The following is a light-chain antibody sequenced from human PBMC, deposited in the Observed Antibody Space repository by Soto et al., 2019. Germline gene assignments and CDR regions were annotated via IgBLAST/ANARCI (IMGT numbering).Light chain of an antibody. V-gene: IGKV3-20*01. J-gene: IGKJ2*01. Sequence: EIVLTQSPGTLSLSPGERATLSCRASQSVSSSYLAWYQQNPGQAPRLLIYGASSRATGIPDRLSGSGSGTGVTLTISRLQPEEFAVYYGQQYGTSPYTFGQGPKPEIK. CDR2: GAS. CDR1: QSVSSSY. CDR3: QQYGTSPYT.